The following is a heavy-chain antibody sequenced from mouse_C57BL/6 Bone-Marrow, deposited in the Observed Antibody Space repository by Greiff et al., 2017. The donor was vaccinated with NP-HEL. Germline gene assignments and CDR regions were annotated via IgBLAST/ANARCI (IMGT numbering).Heavy chain of an antibody. V-gene: IGHV14-4*01. CDR3: TGYSNYVWFAY. CDR2: IDPENGDT. D-gene: IGHD2-5*01. J-gene: IGHJ3*01. CDR1: GFNIKDDY. Sequence: EVQLQQSGAELVRPGASVKLSCTASGFNIKDDYMHWVKQRPEQGLEWIGWIDPENGDTEYASKFQGKATITADTSSNTASLQLSSLTSEDTAVYYCTGYSNYVWFAYWGQGTLVTVSA.